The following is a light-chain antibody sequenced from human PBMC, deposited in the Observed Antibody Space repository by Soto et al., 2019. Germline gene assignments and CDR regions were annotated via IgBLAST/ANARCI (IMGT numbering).Light chain of an antibody. CDR2: GAS. J-gene: IGKJ5*01. CDR3: QQFGSSPIT. CDR1: QSVSSN. V-gene: IGKV3-15*01. Sequence: EIVMTQSPATLPVSPGERATLSCRASQSVSSNLAWYQQKPGQAPRFLIYGASTRATGIPDRFSCSGSGRDFTLTISRLEPEDSAVYYCQQFGSSPITFGQGTRLEIK.